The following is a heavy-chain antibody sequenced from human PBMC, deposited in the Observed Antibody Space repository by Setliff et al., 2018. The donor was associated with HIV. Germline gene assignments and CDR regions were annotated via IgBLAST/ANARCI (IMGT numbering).Heavy chain of an antibody. V-gene: IGHV3-49*04. J-gene: IGHJ4*02. Sequence: GGSLRLSCTASGFTFGDYAMCWVRQAPGKGLEWVGFIRSKAYGGTTEYAASVKGRFTISRDDSKSIAYPQMNSLKTEDTAVYYCTRDLNFMIVVLTLFDYWGQGTLVTVSS. CDR2: IRSKAYGGTT. CDR1: GFTFGDYA. D-gene: IGHD3-22*01. CDR3: TRDLNFMIVVLTLFDY.